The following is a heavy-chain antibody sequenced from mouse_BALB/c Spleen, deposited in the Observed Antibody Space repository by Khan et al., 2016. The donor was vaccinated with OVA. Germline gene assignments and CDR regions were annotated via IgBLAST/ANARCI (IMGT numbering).Heavy chain of an antibody. V-gene: IGHV2-2*02. Sequence: QVQLKESGPGLVQPSQSLSITCTVSGFSLTNYGVHWVRQSPGKGLEWLGVIWSGGITDYNETFISRLSISKDISKSQVFFKMNSQQANDTAIYYCAKNRNVYFDYWGQGTTLTVSS. J-gene: IGHJ2*01. CDR1: GFSLTNYG. CDR3: AKNRNVYFDY. CDR2: IWSGGIT.